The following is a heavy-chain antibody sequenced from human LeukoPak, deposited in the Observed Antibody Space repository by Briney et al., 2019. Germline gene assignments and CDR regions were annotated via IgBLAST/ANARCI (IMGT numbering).Heavy chain of an antibody. CDR2: IYYIGIT. J-gene: IGHJ4*02. Sequence: SETLSLTCTVSGDSIRSSSYYWGWVRQPPGKGLEWIGTIYYIGITYYTPALKIRVTISVDSSKNQFSLRLTSVTAADTAVYYCESHLGGSSLFDYWGQGNLVTVSS. V-gene: IGHV4-39*01. CDR1: GDSIRSSSYY. D-gene: IGHD1-26*01. CDR3: ESHLGGSSLFDY.